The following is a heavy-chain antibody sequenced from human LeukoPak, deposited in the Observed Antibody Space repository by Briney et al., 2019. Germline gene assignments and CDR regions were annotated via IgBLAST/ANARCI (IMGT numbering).Heavy chain of an antibody. V-gene: IGHV3-33*01. CDR3: ARDYYGSGSKSDY. D-gene: IGHD3-10*01. CDR2: IWYDGSNK. J-gene: IGHJ4*02. CDR1: GVTFSSYV. Sequence: TGGSLRLSCAASGVTFSSYVMHWVRQAPGKGLEWVAVIWYDGSNKYYADSVKGRFTISRDNSKNTLYLQMNSLRAEDTAVYYCARDYYGSGSKSDYWGQGTLVTVSS.